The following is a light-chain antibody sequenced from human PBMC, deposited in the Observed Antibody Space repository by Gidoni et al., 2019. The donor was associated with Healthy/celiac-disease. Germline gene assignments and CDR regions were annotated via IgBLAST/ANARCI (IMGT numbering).Light chain of an antibody. Sequence: IQMTQSPSTLSASVGVRVTITCRASQSISSWLAWYQQKPGKAPKLLIYKASSLESGVPSRFSGSGSGTEFTLTISSLQPDDFATYYCQQYNSYRWTFGQGTKVEIK. CDR1: QSISSW. J-gene: IGKJ1*01. CDR2: KAS. V-gene: IGKV1-5*03. CDR3: QQYNSYRWT.